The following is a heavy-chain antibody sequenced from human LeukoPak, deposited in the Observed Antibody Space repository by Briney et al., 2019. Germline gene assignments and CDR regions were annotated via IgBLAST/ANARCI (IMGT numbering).Heavy chain of an antibody. CDR3: IADTPPWNPYGLDY. Sequence: GSPELSFATPGFPFSCAWMHLGRPAPGKGLEWVGRIKSKVDGGTTDYAAPVKGRFTISRDDLENMLYLQMNSLKTEDTAVYYCIADTPPWNPYGLDYWGQGTLVTVSS. J-gene: IGHJ4*02. V-gene: IGHV3-15*07. CDR1: GFPFSCAW. D-gene: IGHD1-1*01. CDR2: IKSKVDGGTT.